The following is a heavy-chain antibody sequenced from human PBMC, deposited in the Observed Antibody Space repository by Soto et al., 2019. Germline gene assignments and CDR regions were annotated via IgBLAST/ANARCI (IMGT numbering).Heavy chain of an antibody. J-gene: IGHJ4*02. V-gene: IGHV3-15*07. D-gene: IGHD2-8*02. Sequence: GGSPRLSCAASGFPVYSVWMNWVRQAPGKGLEWVGRIKTETHGGTTDYGAPVKGRFTISRDDSKNTLYLQMNSLKTEDTAVYYCTAGFFDTGGLDSWGQGTLVTVSS. CDR1: GFPVYSVW. CDR2: IKTETHGGTT. CDR3: TAGFFDTGGLDS.